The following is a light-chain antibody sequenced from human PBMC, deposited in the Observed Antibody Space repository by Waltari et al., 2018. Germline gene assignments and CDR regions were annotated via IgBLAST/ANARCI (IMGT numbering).Light chain of an antibody. J-gene: IGKJ1*01. CDR3: QQYYITPWA. Sequence: DIVMTQSPDSLALALRERGAINCKSSQRVLYNSNKQNYVAGYQQRPRQPPKLLISWASMREAGVPDRFSGSGSGTDFTLTISSLQAEDVAVYYCQQYYITPWAFGQGTKVEIK. CDR2: WAS. CDR1: QRVLYNSNKQNY. V-gene: IGKV4-1*01.